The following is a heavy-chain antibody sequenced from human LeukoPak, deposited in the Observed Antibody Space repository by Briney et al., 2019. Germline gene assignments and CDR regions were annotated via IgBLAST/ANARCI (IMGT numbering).Heavy chain of an antibody. CDR1: GFTFSSYA. V-gene: IGHV3-23*01. CDR3: AGDHYYDSSAHEDY. Sequence: GGSLRLSCAASGFTFSSYAMSWVRQAPGKGLEWVSAISGSGGSTYYADSVKGRFTISRDNAKNSLYLQMNSLRAEDTAVYYCAGDHYYDSSAHEDYWGQGTLVTVSS. CDR2: ISGSGGST. D-gene: IGHD3-22*01. J-gene: IGHJ4*02.